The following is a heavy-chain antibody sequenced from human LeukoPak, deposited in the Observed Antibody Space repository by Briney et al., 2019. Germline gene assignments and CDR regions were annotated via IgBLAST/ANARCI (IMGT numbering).Heavy chain of an antibody. CDR1: GDTFSSYA. Sequence: SVKVSCKASGDTFSSYAISWVRQAPGQGLEWMGRIIPIFGTANYAQKFQGRVTITTDESTSTAYMELSSLRSEDTAVYYCASVNKHGEFGGGVSDYCGQGTLVTVSS. V-gene: IGHV1-69*05. J-gene: IGHJ4*02. CDR2: IIPIFGTA. CDR3: ASVNKHGEFGGGVSDY. D-gene: IGHD2-21*01.